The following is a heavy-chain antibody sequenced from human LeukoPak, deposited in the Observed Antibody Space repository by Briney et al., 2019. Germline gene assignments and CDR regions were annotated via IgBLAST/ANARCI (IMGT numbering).Heavy chain of an antibody. CDR2: IYPGDSDT. J-gene: IGHJ4*02. Sequence: GESLKISCKGFGYSFTSYWIGWVRQMPGKGLEWMGIIYPGDSDTRYSPSFQGQVTISADKSTSTAYLQWSSLKASDTAKYYCARHVSGYSSSWYDYWGQGTLVTVSS. CDR3: ARHVSGYSSSWYDY. CDR1: GYSFTSYW. V-gene: IGHV5-51*01. D-gene: IGHD6-13*01.